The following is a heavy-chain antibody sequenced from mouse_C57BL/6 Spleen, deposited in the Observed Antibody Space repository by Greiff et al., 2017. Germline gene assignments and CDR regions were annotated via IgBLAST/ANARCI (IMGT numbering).Heavy chain of an antibody. V-gene: IGHV6-6*01. Sequence: DVQLQESGGGLVQPGGSMKLSCAASGFTFSDAWMDWVRQSPEQGLEWVAEIRNKANNHATYYAESVKGRFTISRDDSKSSVYLQMNSLRAEDTGIYYCTRLAVVAAYYFDYWGQGTTLTVSS. CDR3: TRLAVVAAYYFDY. CDR2: IRNKANNHAT. CDR1: GFTFSDAW. D-gene: IGHD1-1*01. J-gene: IGHJ2*01.